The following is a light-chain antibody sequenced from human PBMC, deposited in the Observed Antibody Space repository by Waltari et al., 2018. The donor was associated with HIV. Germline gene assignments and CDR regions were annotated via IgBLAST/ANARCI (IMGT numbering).Light chain of an antibody. CDR2: GAS. CDR1: QSVSSN. CDR3: QQYTNRPPRT. Sequence: EIVMTQSPATLSVSPGERATLSCRVSQSVSSNVAWYQQKPGQAPRLLIYGASTRATGVPARFSGSGSGTEFTLIISSLQSEDFAVYYCQQYTNRPPRTFGQGTKVEVK. J-gene: IGKJ1*01. V-gene: IGKV3-15*01.